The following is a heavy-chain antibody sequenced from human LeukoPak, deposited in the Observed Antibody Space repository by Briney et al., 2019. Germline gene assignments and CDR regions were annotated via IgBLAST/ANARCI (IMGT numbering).Heavy chain of an antibody. CDR3: AKDRREYYYDSSGYYY. V-gene: IGHV3-53*01. CDR1: GFTVSTNY. J-gene: IGHJ4*02. Sequence: GGSLRLSCAASGFTVSTNYVSWVRQAPGKGLEWVSVIYRSGSTYYADSVKGRFTISRDNSKNTLYLQMNRLRAEDTAVYYCAKDRREYYYDSSGYYYWGQGTLVTVSS. D-gene: IGHD3-22*01. CDR2: IYRSGST.